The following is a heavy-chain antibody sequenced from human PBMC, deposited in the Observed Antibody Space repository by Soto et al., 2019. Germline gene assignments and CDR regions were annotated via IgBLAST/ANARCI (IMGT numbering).Heavy chain of an antibody. Sequence: SETLSLTCTVSGGSISSYYWSWIRQPPGKGLEWIGYIYYSGSTNHNPSLKSRVTISVDTSKNQFSLKLSSVTAADTAVYYCAGVIAVAGRNWFDPWGQGTLVTVSS. CDR1: GGSISSYY. D-gene: IGHD6-19*01. CDR2: IYYSGST. V-gene: IGHV4-59*01. CDR3: AGVIAVAGRNWFDP. J-gene: IGHJ5*02.